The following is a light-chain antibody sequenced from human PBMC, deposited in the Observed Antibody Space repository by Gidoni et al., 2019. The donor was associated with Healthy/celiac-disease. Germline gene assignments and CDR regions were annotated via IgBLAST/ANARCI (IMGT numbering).Light chain of an antibody. J-gene: IGKJ2*01. CDR1: QSISSW. CDR3: QQYNSFPMYT. Sequence: DIQMTQSLSTLSASVGDRVTITCRASQSISSWLAWYQQKPGKAPKLLIYKASSLESGVPSRFSGSGSGTEFTLTISSLQPDDFATYYCQQYNSFPMYTFXQXTKLEIK. CDR2: KAS. V-gene: IGKV1-5*03.